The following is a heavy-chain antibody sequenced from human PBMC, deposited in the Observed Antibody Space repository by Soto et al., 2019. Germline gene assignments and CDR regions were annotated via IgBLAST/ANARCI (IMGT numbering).Heavy chain of an antibody. CDR2: ISYDGSNK. D-gene: IGHD3-16*02. CDR3: ARDSGMITFGGVIAAGFDL. V-gene: IGHV3-33*01. Sequence: QVQLVESGGGVVQPGRSLRLSCAASGFTFSSYGMHWVRQAPGKGLEWVAVISYDGSNKYYADSVKGRFTISRDNSKKTLYLQMNSVRAEDTAVYYGARDSGMITFGGVIAAGFDLWGQGTLVTVSS. CDR1: GFTFSSYG. J-gene: IGHJ5*02.